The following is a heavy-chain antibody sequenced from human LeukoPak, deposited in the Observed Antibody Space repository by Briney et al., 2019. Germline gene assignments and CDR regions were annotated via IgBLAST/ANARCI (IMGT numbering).Heavy chain of an antibody. V-gene: IGHV4-39*01. Sequence: KPSQTLSLICTVSGGSISSSSYYWGWIRQPPGKGLEWIGSIYYSGSTYYNPSLKSRVTISVDTSKNQFSLKLSSVTAADTAVYYCASALLTSFDYWGQGTLVTVSS. D-gene: IGHD4/OR15-4a*01. CDR1: GGSISSSSYY. J-gene: IGHJ4*02. CDR2: IYYSGST. CDR3: ASALLTSFDY.